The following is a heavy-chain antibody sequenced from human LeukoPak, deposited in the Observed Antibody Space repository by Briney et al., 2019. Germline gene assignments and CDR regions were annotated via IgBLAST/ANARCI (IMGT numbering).Heavy chain of an antibody. J-gene: IGHJ4*02. D-gene: IGHD3-22*01. CDR3: ARDAYDSSGYPFDY. CDR1: VGSISSGSYY. CDR2: TYTSGST. V-gene: IGHV4-61*02. Sequence: SETLSLTCTVSVGSISSGSYYWSWIRQPAGKGLEWIGRTYTSGSTNYNPSLKSRVTISVDTSKNQFSLKLSSVTAADTAVYYCARDAYDSSGYPFDYWGQGTLVTVSS.